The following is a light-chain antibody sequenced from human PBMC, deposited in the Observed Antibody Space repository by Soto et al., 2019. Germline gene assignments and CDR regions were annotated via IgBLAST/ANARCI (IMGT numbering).Light chain of an antibody. CDR2: DVA. Sequence: QSVLTQPASVSGSPGQPITISCTGTSTDVGRYNYVSWYQQHPGKAPKLMIYDVANRPSGVSNRFSGSESGITASLTISGLQAEDEADYYCSSYTTSSTYVFGTGTKVTVL. J-gene: IGLJ1*01. CDR3: SSYTTSSTYV. V-gene: IGLV2-14*01. CDR1: STDVGRYNY.